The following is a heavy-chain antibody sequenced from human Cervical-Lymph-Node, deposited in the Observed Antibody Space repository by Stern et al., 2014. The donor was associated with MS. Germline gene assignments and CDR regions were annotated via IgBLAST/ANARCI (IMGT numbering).Heavy chain of an antibody. CDR3: ARRGTTGIDY. Sequence: QLQLQESGPGLAKPSETLSLTCTVSGGSISNYYWSWIRQPPGKGLEWIGYIYYSGSTNYNPPLKSRVAMSVDTSQDQFSLTLPSGTAADTGVYYCARRGTTGIDYWGQGTLVTVSS. CDR2: IYYSGST. D-gene: IGHD4-17*01. CDR1: GGSISNYY. J-gene: IGHJ4*02. V-gene: IGHV4-59*08.